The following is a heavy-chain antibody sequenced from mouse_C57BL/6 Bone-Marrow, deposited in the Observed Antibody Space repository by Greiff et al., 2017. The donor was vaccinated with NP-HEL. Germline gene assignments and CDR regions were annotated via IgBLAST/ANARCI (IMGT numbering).Heavy chain of an antibody. CDR2: IYPRSGNT. CDR3: ARGGYYGSSYGFDY. J-gene: IGHJ2*01. V-gene: IGHV1-81*01. Sequence: QVQLQQSGAELARPGASVKLSCKASGYTFTSYGISWVKQRTGQGLEWIGEIYPRSGNTYYNEKFKGKATLTADKSSSTAYMELRSLTSEDPAVYFCARGGYYGSSYGFDYWGQGTTLTVSS. D-gene: IGHD1-1*01. CDR1: GYTFTSYG.